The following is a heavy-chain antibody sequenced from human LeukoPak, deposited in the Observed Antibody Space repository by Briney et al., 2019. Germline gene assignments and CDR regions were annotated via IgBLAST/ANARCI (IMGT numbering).Heavy chain of an antibody. V-gene: IGHV3-66*01. CDR3: ARGIWLQCFDY. D-gene: IGHD5-24*01. CDR1: GFTVSNNY. CDR2: IYSGGST. J-gene: IGHJ4*02. Sequence: QPGGSLRLSCAASGFTVSNNYMSWVRQAPGKGLEWVSVIYSGGSTYYADSVRGRFTISRDSSKNTLYLQMSSLRAEDTAVYFCARGIWLQCFDYWGQGTLVTVSS.